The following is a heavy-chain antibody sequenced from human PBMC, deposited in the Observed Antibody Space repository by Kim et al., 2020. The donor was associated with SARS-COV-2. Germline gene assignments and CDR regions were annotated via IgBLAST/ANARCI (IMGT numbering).Heavy chain of an antibody. Sequence: GGSLRLSCAASGFTFSSYSMSWVRQAPGKGLEWVANIKQDGSEKYYVDSVKGRFTISRDNAKNSLYLQMNSLRAEDTAVYYCARDLSRYYYDSSGYYYYWGQGALATVSS. J-gene: IGHJ4*02. CDR1: GFTFSSYS. V-gene: IGHV3-7*01. CDR3: ARDLSRYYYDSSGYYYY. CDR2: IKQDGSEK. D-gene: IGHD3-22*01.